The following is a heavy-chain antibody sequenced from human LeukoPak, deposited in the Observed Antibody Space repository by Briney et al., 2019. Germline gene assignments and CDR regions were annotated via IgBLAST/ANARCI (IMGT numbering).Heavy chain of an antibody. D-gene: IGHD1-1*01. CDR2: LKSDGSST. CDR1: GFNLSSYY. J-gene: IGHJ4*02. Sequence: PGGSLRLSCAASGFNLSSYYMDWVRQGPRKGLVWVSRLKSDGSSTKYADSVKGRFTISRDDAKNTLYLQMTSLRVEDAAVYYCARTTLETQYFDRWGQGTLVTVSS. CDR3: ARTTLETQYFDR. V-gene: IGHV3-74*03.